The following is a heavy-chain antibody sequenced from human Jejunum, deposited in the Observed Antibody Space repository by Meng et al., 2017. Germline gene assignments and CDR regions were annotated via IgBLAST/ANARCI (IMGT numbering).Heavy chain of an antibody. D-gene: IGHD1-14*01. CDR3: AREGRWSEVKDGFDI. CDR1: GFTFSSHE. CDR2: IGSSGSPI. Sequence: GESLKISCAASGFTFSSHEMNWVRQAPGKGLEWVSFIGSSGSPIYYADSVKVRVTISRDNAKNSLYLQMNSLRAEDTAVYYCAREGRWSEVKDGFDIWGQGTVVTVSS. J-gene: IGHJ3*02. V-gene: IGHV3-48*03.